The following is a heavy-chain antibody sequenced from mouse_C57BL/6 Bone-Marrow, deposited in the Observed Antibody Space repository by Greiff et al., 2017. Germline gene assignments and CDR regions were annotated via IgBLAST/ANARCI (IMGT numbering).Heavy chain of an antibody. CDR2: IYPRSGNT. CDR1: GYTFTSYG. D-gene: IGHD1-1*01. V-gene: IGHV1-81*01. J-gene: IGHJ1*03. CDR3: FYGCYCGGYFDV. Sequence: QVQLKQSGAELARPGASVKLSCKASGYTFTSYGISWVKQRTGQGLEWIGEIYPRSGNTYYNEKFKGKATLTADKTSSTAYMGLRSLTSDDSAVYFSFYGCYCGGYFDVWGTGTTVTVSS.